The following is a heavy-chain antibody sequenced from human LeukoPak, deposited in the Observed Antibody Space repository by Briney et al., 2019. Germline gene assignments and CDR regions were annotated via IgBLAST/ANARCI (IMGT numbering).Heavy chain of an antibody. Sequence: PSETLSLTCTVSGGSISSGDYYWSWIRQHPGKGLEWIGYIYYSGSTYYNPSLKSRVSISVDTSKNHFSLKLSSVTAADTAVYYCARDTYYCSSTICYPVLVFDIWGQGTMVTVSS. CDR3: ARDTYYCSSTICYPVLVFDI. CDR2: IYYSGST. V-gene: IGHV4-31*03. CDR1: GGSISSGDYY. J-gene: IGHJ3*02. D-gene: IGHD2-2*01.